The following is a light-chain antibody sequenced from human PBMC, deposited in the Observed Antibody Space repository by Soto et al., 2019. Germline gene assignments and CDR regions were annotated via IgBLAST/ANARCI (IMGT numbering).Light chain of an antibody. CDR3: KKYNNWLPT. V-gene: IGKV3-15*01. J-gene: IGKJ1*01. Sequence: EIGMTQSPATLSVSPGERATLSCRASQSVSSNLAWYQQKPGQAPRLLIYGASTRATGIPARFSGSGSGTEFTLTISSLQSEDFAVYYCKKYNNWLPTFGQGTKVEIK. CDR2: GAS. CDR1: QSVSSN.